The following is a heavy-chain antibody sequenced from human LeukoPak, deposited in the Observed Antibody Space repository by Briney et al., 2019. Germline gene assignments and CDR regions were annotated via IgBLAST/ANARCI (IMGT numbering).Heavy chain of an antibody. CDR3: ARDWRGYDILTGYLFDY. Sequence: GGSLRLSCAASGFTFSDYYMSWIRQAPGKGLEWVSYIRSSGSTIYYADSVKGRFTISRDNAKNSLYLQMNSLRAEDTAVYYCARDWRGYDILTGYLFDYWGQGTLVTVSS. CDR1: GFTFSDYY. V-gene: IGHV3-11*04. D-gene: IGHD3-9*01. J-gene: IGHJ4*02. CDR2: IRSSGSTI.